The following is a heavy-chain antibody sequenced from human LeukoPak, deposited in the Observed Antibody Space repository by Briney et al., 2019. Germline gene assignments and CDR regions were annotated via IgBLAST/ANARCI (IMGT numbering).Heavy chain of an antibody. V-gene: IGHV3-23*01. Sequence: AGSLRLSCAASGFTLSSYAMTWVRQAPGRGLEWVSSVDGGGGTYYADSVKGRFTISRDNSKDTLYLQMNGPRAEDTAVYFCAKQSAGSAAWYSLHYDFWGQGTLVTVSS. CDR2: VDGGGGT. J-gene: IGHJ4*02. D-gene: IGHD6-13*01. CDR1: GFTLSSYA. CDR3: AKQSAGSAAWYSLHYDF.